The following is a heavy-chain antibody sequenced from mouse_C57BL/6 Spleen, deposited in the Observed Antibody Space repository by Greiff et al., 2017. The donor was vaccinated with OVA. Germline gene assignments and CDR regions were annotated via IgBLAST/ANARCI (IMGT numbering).Heavy chain of an antibody. CDR2: IDPSDSET. Sequence: VQLQQPGAELVRPGSSVKLSCKASGYTFTSYWMHWVKQRPIQGLEWIGNIDPSDSETHYNQKFKDKATLTVDKSSSTAYMQLSSLTSEDSAVYYCAREYYGSFFDDWGQGTTLTVSS. CDR3: AREYYGSFFDD. J-gene: IGHJ2*01. CDR1: GYTFTSYW. D-gene: IGHD1-1*01. V-gene: IGHV1-52*01.